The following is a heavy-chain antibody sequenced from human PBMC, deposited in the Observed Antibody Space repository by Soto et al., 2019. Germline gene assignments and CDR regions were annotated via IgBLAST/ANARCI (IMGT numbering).Heavy chain of an antibody. J-gene: IGHJ4*02. Sequence: QVQLVQSGAEVKKRGSSVKVSCKASGGTFSSYAISWVRQAPGQGLEWMGGIIPLFGTANYAQKFQGRVTITADESTSTAYMELSSLRSEDTAVYYCARDWNDQVLDYWGQGTLVTVSS. CDR1: GGTFSSYA. CDR2: IIPLFGTA. D-gene: IGHD1-1*01. V-gene: IGHV1-69*12. CDR3: ARDWNDQVLDY.